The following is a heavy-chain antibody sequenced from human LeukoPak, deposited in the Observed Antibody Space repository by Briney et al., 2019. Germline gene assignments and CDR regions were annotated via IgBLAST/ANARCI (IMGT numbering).Heavy chain of an antibody. Sequence: GGSLRLSCAASGFIFSSYWMTWVRQAPGKGLEWVASIKEDGGEKYDVDSVKGRFTSSRDNAKNSLYLQMNSLTAEDTGVYYCARANYDSSSYDQTFDHWGQGILVTVSS. CDR1: GFIFSSYW. CDR2: IKEDGGEK. V-gene: IGHV3-7*01. J-gene: IGHJ4*02. D-gene: IGHD3-22*01. CDR3: ARANYDSSSYDQTFDH.